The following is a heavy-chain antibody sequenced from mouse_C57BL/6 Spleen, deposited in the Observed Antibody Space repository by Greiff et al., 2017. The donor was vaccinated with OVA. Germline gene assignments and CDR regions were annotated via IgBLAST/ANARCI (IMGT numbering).Heavy chain of an antibody. Sequence: EVQLQQSGPELVKPGASVKISCKASGYTFTDYYMNWVKQSHGKSLEWIGDINPNNGGTSYNQKFKGKATLTVDKSSSTAYMELRSLTAEDSAVYYCARGEIDYGYVGLGYYAMDYWGQGTSVTVSS. CDR3: ARGEIDYGYVGLGYYAMDY. D-gene: IGHD2-2*01. CDR2: INPNNGGT. V-gene: IGHV1-26*01. CDR1: GYTFTDYY. J-gene: IGHJ4*01.